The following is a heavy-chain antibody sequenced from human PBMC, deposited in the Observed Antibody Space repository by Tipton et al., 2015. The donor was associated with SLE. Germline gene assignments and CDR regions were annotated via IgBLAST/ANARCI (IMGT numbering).Heavy chain of an antibody. CDR1: GGTFSSYA. D-gene: IGHD6-6*01. CDR3: ARDRGAARRGGSYYFDY. V-gene: IGHV1-69*01. Sequence: QLVQSGAEVKKPGSSVKVSCKASGGTFSSYAISWVRQAPGQGLEWMGGIIPIFGTANYAQKFQGRVTITADESTSTAYMELSSMGSEDKAVYYCARDRGAARRGGSYYFDYWGQGTLVTVSS. J-gene: IGHJ4*02. CDR2: IIPIFGTA.